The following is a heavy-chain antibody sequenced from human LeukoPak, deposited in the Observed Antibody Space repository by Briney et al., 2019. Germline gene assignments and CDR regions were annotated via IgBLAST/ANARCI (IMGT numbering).Heavy chain of an antibody. V-gene: IGHV1-24*01. CDR2: FDPEDGET. CDR3: ATDPGYCSGGSCSDY. CDR1: GYTLTELS. J-gene: IGHJ4*02. Sequence: GASVKVSCKVSGYTLTELSMHWVRQAPGTGLEWMGGFDPEDGETIYAQKFQGRVTMTEDTSTDTAYMELSSLRSEDTAVYYCATDPGYCSGGSCSDYWGQGTLVTVSS. D-gene: IGHD2-15*01.